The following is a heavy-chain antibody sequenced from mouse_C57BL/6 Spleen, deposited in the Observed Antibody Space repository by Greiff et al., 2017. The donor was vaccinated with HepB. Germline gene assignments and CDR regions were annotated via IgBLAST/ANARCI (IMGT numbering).Heavy chain of an antibody. J-gene: IGHJ3*01. CDR3: ARGLVDYVGFAG. Sequence: QVQLQQPGAELVKPGASVKMSCKASGYTFTSYWITWVKQRPGQGLEWIGEIYPGSGSTNYNEKFKSTATLSVDTSSSTAYMQLSSLTSEDSAVYYCARGLVDYVGFAGWGKGTMVTVAA. D-gene: IGHD1-1*01. CDR2: IYPGSGST. V-gene: IGHV1-55*01. CDR1: GYTFTSYW.